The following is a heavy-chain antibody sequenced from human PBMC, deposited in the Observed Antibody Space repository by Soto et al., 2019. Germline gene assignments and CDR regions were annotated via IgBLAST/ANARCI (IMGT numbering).Heavy chain of an antibody. Sequence: QVQLVESGGGVVQPGRSLRLSCAASGFTFSSYAMHWVRQAPGKGLEWVAVISYDGSNKYHADSVKGRFTISRDNSKNTVYLQMNSLRAEDTAVYYCAKDIALVRGVIIDVDVWGQGTTVIVSS. CDR1: GFTFSSYA. CDR2: ISYDGSNK. D-gene: IGHD3-10*01. CDR3: AKDIALVRGVIIDVDV. J-gene: IGHJ6*02. V-gene: IGHV3-30*04.